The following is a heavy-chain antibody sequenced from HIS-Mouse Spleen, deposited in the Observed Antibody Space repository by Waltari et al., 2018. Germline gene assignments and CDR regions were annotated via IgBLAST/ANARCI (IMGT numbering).Heavy chain of an antibody. Sequence: QLQLQESGPGLVKPSETLSLTCTVSGGSISSSSYYWGWIRQPPGKGLEWIGSIYYSGSTSHSPSLKSRVTISVDTSKNQFSLKLSSVTAADTAVYYCAREIPYSSSWYDWYFDLWGRGTQVTVSS. J-gene: IGHJ2*01. CDR1: GGSISSSSYY. CDR3: AREIPYSSSWYDWYFDL. D-gene: IGHD6-13*01. CDR2: IYYSGST. V-gene: IGHV4-39*07.